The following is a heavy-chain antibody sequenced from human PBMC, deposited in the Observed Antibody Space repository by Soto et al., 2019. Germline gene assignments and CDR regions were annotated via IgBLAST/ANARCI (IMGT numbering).Heavy chain of an antibody. Sequence: ASVKVSCKASGYTFTSYYMHWVRQAPGQGLEWVGIINPSGGSTSYAQKFQGRVTMTRDTSTSTVYMELSSLRSEDTAVYYCAAPSNYYDSSGYYDDAFDIWGQGTMVTVSS. CDR1: GYTFTSYY. J-gene: IGHJ3*02. V-gene: IGHV1-46*01. CDR2: INPSGGST. CDR3: AAPSNYYDSSGYYDDAFDI. D-gene: IGHD3-22*01.